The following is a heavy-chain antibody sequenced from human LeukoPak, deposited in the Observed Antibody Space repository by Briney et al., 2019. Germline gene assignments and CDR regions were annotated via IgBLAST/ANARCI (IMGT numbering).Heavy chain of an antibody. CDR1: GYTFTSYG. J-gene: IGHJ4*02. CDR2: ISAYNGNT. D-gene: IGHD4-17*01. Sequence: GASVKVSCKASGYTFTSYGISWVRQAPGQGLEWMGRISAYNGNTNYAQKLQGRVTMTTDTSTSTAYMELRSLRSDDTAVYYCARTPDYGDSTCFDYWGQGTLVTVSS. CDR3: ARTPDYGDSTCFDY. V-gene: IGHV1-18*01.